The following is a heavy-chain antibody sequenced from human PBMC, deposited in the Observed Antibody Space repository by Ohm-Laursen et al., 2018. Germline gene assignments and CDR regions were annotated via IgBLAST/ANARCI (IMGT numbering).Heavy chain of an antibody. CDR1: GFTFGDYL. J-gene: IGHJ4*02. CDR2: IRSKTDGGTT. CDR3: TTSAY. V-gene: IGHV3-15*01. Sequence: SLRLSCAASGFTFGDYLINWVRQAPGKGLEWVGRIRSKTDGGTTEYPASVKGRFTLSRDDSKNILYLQMNSLKTEDTAVYYCTTSAYWGQGTLVTVSS.